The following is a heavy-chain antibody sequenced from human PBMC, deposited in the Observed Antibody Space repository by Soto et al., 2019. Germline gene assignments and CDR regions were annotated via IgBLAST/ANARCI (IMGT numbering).Heavy chain of an antibody. D-gene: IGHD3-9*01. V-gene: IGHV1-46*01. Sequence: GASVKVSCKASGYTFTSYYMHWVRQAPGQGLEWMGIINPSGCSTSYAQKFQGRVTMTRDTSTSTVYMELSSLRSEDTAVYYCARSGVDILTGYYPRYFDYWGQGTLVTVSS. CDR2: INPSGCST. J-gene: IGHJ4*02. CDR3: ARSGVDILTGYYPRYFDY. CDR1: GYTFTSYY.